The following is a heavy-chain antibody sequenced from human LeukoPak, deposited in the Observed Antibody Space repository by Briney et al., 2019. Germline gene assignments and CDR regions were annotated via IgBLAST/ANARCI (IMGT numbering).Heavy chain of an antibody. CDR3: AKDKGSGSFQDY. J-gene: IGHJ4*02. Sequence: GGSLRLSCAASGFTFSSYSMNWVRQAPGKGLEWVSSISSSSSYIYYADSVKGRFTISRDNAKNSLYLQMNSLRTEDTALYYCAKDKGSGSFQDYWGQGTLVTVSS. D-gene: IGHD3-10*01. V-gene: IGHV3-21*04. CDR1: GFTFSSYS. CDR2: ISSSSSYI.